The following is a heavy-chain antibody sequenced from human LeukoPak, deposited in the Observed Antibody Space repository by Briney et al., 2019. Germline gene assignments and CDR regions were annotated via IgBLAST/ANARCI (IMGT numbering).Heavy chain of an antibody. D-gene: IGHD3-16*01. CDR1: GVSVSDYF. J-gene: IGHJ4*02. CDR3: ARVRGGVEVDY. V-gene: IGHV4-4*07. Sequence: SETLSLTCTVSGVSVSDYFWSWVRQPAGKGLEWVARSHATEYTKYNPSLKSRVTISVDTSKNQFSLKLSSVTAADTAVYYCARVRGGVEVDYWGQGTLVTVSS. CDR2: SHATEYT.